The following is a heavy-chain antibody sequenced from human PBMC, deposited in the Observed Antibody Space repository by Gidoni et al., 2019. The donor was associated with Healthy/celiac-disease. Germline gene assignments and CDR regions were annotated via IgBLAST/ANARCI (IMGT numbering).Heavy chain of an antibody. V-gene: IGHV3-23*01. D-gene: IGHD6-19*01. Sequence: EVQLLESGGGLVQPGGPLRLSCAASGFPFSSYAMSWVRQAPGKGLEWVSAISGSGGSTYYADSVKGRFTISRDNSKNTLYLQMNSLRAEDTAVYYCAKDQQWLVTYGMDVWGQGTTVTVSS. CDR3: AKDQQWLVTYGMDV. CDR2: ISGSGGST. J-gene: IGHJ6*02. CDR1: GFPFSSYA.